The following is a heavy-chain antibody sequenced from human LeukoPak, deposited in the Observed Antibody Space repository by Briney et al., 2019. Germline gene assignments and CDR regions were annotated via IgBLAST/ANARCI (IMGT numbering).Heavy chain of an antibody. Sequence: SEALSLTCGVFGVSINDYYWSWIRQSPGKGLEWIGEISHTEGTRYNPSLESRVTMSVGTSENQLSLKLIFVTAADTAVYYCARIRCGHSGSVCYNHWGLGTLVTVSS. D-gene: IGHD3-9*01. CDR1: GVSINDYY. J-gene: IGHJ4*02. CDR3: ARIRCGHSGSVCYNH. CDR2: ISHTEGT. V-gene: IGHV4-34*01.